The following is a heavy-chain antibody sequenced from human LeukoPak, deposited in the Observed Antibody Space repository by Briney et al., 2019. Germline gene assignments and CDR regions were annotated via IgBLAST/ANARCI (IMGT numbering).Heavy chain of an antibody. D-gene: IGHD1-26*01. CDR1: GGSFSGYY. J-gene: IGHJ2*01. CDR3: ARRGANSGSYSHFDL. V-gene: IGHV4-34*12. CDR2: IIHSGST. Sequence: PSETLSLTCAVYGGSFSGYYWSWIRQPPGKGLEWIGEIIHSGSTNYNPSLKSRVTISVDTSKNQFSLKLSSLTAADTAVYYCARRGANSGSYSHFDLWGRGTLVTVSS.